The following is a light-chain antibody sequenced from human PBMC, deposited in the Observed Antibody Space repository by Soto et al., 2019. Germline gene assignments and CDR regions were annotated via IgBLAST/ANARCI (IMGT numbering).Light chain of an antibody. J-gene: IGLJ2*01. Sequence: QSALTQPRSVSGSPRQSVTISCTGTSSDVGAFNFVSWYRHHPGRAPKLMISDVTKRPSGVPDRVSRSKSGNTASLAISVLLSEDEAAYYCGSYAGTSVLPFGGGTQLTVL. CDR3: GSYAGTSVLP. CDR2: DVT. V-gene: IGLV2-11*01. CDR1: SSDVGAFNF.